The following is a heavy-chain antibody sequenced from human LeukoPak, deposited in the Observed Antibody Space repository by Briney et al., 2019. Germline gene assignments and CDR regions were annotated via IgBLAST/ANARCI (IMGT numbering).Heavy chain of an antibody. CDR1: GSSFTSYW. CDR3: ARLDYSSGWYDY. CDR2: IDPSDSYT. D-gene: IGHD6-19*01. Sequence: GESLKISCKGSGSSFTSYWISWGRPVPGKGLEWMGRIDPSDSYTNYSPSFQGHVTISADKSISTAYLQWSSLKASDTAMYYCARLDYSSGWYDYWGQGTLVTVSS. V-gene: IGHV5-10-1*01. J-gene: IGHJ4*02.